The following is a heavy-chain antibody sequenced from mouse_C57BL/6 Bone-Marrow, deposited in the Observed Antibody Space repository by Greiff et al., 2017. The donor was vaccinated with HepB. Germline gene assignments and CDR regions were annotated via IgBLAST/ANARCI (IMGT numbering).Heavy chain of an antibody. CDR3: ATYDGYYDFDY. CDR1: GFTFSSYT. Sequence: EVQGVESGGGLVKPGGSLKLSCAASGFTFSSYTMSWVRQTPEKRLEWVATISGGGGNTYYPDSVKGRFTISRDNAKNTLYLQMSSLRSEDTALYYCATYDGYYDFDYWGQGTTLTVSS. J-gene: IGHJ2*01. V-gene: IGHV5-9*01. CDR2: ISGGGGNT. D-gene: IGHD2-3*01.